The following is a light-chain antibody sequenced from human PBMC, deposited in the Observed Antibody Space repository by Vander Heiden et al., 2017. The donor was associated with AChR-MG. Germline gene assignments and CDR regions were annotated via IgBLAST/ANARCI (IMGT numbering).Light chain of an antibody. Sequence: EIVLTQSPATLSLSPGERATLSCRASQSVSSYLAWYQQKPGQAPRLLIYDASNRATGIPARFSGSGSGTDFTLTMSSLEPEDFAVYYCQQLGNCPPERRFGPRTKVEIK. CDR1: QSVSSY. V-gene: IGKV3-11*01. CDR3: QQLGNCPPERR. CDR2: DAS. J-gene: IGKJ1*01.